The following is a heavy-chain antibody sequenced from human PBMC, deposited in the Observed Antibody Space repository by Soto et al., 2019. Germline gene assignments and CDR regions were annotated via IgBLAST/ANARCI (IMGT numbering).Heavy chain of an antibody. Sequence: PGGSLRLSCAASGFTFSNYAMRWVRQAPGKGLEWVANMKEDGTEIWYMDSVKGRFTISRDNAKNFLYLQMNNLRVEDTAVYYCAKEQKDSSPWSDLNYWGQGTLVTVSS. CDR3: AKEQKDSSPWSDLNY. CDR1: GFTFSNYA. J-gene: IGHJ4*02. CDR2: MKEDGTEI. D-gene: IGHD6-13*01. V-gene: IGHV3-7*03.